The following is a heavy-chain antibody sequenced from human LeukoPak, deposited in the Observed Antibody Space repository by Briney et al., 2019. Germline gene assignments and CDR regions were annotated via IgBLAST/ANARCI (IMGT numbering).Heavy chain of an antibody. CDR3: ARVLRYCSGGSCYERFYGMDV. D-gene: IGHD2-15*01. CDR1: GGSISSYY. CDR2: IYYSGST. J-gene: IGHJ6*04. V-gene: IGHV4-59*01. Sequence: SETLSLTCTVSGGSISSYYWSWIRQPPGKRLEWIGYIYYSGSTNYNPSLKSRVTISVDTSKNQFSLKLSSVTAADTAVYYCARVLRYCSGGSCYERFYGMDVWGKGTTVTVSS.